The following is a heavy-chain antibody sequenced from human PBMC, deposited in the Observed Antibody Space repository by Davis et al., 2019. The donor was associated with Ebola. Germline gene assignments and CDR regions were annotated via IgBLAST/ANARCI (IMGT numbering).Heavy chain of an antibody. V-gene: IGHV1-3*04. CDR2: INTENGNS. D-gene: IGHD3-3*01. CDR1: GYTFTSYA. J-gene: IGHJ4*02. CDR3: ARNIMSFTTFDS. Sequence: ASVKVSCKASGYTFTSYAMHWVRQAPGQRLEWMGWINTENGNSKYSEKFQGRVTITSDTSASTVYMELSSLRSEDTAVYFCARNIMSFTTFDSRGQGTLVTVSS.